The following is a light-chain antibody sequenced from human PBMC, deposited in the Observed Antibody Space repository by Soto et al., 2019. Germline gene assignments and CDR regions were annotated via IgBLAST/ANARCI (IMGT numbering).Light chain of an antibody. J-gene: IGKJ1*01. Sequence: EIVLTQSPSTLSLPPGERATLSCRASQSVSKYLAWFQQKLGQPPRLLIYDTSNRATGIPPRFSGSGSGTDFTLIISSLEPEDFAVYYCQQRFNWPWTFGQGTKVDIK. V-gene: IGKV3-11*01. CDR1: QSVSKY. CDR2: DTS. CDR3: QQRFNWPWT.